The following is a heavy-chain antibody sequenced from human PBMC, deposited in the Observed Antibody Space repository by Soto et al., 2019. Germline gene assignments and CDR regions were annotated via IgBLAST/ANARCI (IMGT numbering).Heavy chain of an antibody. Sequence: QLQLQESGSGLVKPSQTLSLTCAVSGGSISSGGYSWSWIRQPPGKGLEWIGYIYHSGSTYYNPSLQSRVTISVDRSKNQFSLKLSSVTAADTAVYYCARVRITMVRGASYYGMDVWGQGTTVTVSS. CDR2: IYHSGST. CDR1: GGSISSGGYS. CDR3: ARVRITMVRGASYYGMDV. J-gene: IGHJ6*02. V-gene: IGHV4-30-2*01. D-gene: IGHD3-10*01.